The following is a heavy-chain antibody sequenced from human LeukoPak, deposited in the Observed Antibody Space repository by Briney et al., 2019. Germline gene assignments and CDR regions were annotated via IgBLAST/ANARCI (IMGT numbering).Heavy chain of an antibody. J-gene: IGHJ5*02. D-gene: IGHD3-10*01. V-gene: IGHV3-23*01. CDR3: AKDKVGSITSDA. Sequence: GESLKISCKGSGYSFTSYWIGWVRQTPGKGLEWVSAITSSGANTYYADSVKGRFTISRDNFKNTLFLQMNSLRAEDTAVYYCAKDKVGSITSDAWGQGTLVTVSS. CDR1: GYSFTSYW. CDR2: ITSSGANT.